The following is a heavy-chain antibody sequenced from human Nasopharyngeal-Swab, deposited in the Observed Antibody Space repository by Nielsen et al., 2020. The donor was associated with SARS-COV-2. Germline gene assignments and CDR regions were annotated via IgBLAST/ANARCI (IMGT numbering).Heavy chain of an antibody. D-gene: IGHD5-12*01. CDR1: GDTFTNSA. CDR3: AREGEYGAYDAPDY. CDR2: IVPAHGLP. Sequence: SVKVSCKTSGDTFTNSAISWVRQAPGQGLEWMGGIVPAHGLPNYAQKFRGRVTISADRSTTTPYLELSSLRSEDTAIYYCAREGEYGAYDAPDYWGQGTLVTVSS. J-gene: IGHJ4*02. V-gene: IGHV1-69*10.